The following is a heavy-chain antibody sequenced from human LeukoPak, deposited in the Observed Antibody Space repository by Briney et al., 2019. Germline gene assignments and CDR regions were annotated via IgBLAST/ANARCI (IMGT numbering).Heavy chain of an antibody. D-gene: IGHD6-13*01. CDR2: VFYTGST. CDR3: ARRLGSSADGILKYYFDY. J-gene: IGHJ4*02. Sequence: SETLSLTCTVSGVSIISSNYYWGWFRQPPGKSLEWIASVFYTGSTRHSPSLKSRVTISIDTSKNEFSLNLSSVTAEDTAVYYCARRLGSSADGILKYYFDYWGQGTLVTVSS. V-gene: IGHV4-39*01. CDR1: GVSIISSNYY.